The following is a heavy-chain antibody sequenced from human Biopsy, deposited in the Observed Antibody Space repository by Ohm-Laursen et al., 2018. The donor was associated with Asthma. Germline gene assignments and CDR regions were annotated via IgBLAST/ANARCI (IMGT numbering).Heavy chain of an antibody. Sequence: SLRLSCAASGFTFGDYCMSWVRQAPGKGLEWVSSISSLSRYKYYSDSLRGRVTISRDNAKSSLHLQMSSLRAEDTAVYFCARDFTIGSGSPFHFWGPGTLVTVSS. CDR1: GFTFGDYC. CDR3: ARDFTIGSGSPFHF. D-gene: IGHD3-10*01. V-gene: IGHV3-21*01. J-gene: IGHJ4*01. CDR2: ISSLSRYK.